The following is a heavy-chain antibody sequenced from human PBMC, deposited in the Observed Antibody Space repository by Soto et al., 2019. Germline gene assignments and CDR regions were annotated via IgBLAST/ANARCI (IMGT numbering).Heavy chain of an antibody. CDR2: IYPGDSDT. Sequence: EVQLVQSGAEVKKPGESLKISCQVSGYSFTTYWVAWVRQMPGKGLEWMGMIYPGDSDTRYSPSFQGQIIISADKSISTAYLQWRSLKASDTAMYYCARQPAWGASQGGMDVWGQGTTVTVSS. D-gene: IGHD7-27*01. J-gene: IGHJ6*02. V-gene: IGHV5-51*01. CDR1: GYSFTTYW. CDR3: ARQPAWGASQGGMDV.